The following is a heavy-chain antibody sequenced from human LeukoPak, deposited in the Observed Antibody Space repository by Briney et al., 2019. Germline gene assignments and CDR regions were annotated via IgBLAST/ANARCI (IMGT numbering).Heavy chain of an antibody. CDR1: GYTFTDYY. V-gene: IGHV1-2*02. CDR3: ATNILVRDIINWFDP. J-gene: IGHJ5*02. Sequence: ASVKVSCKASGYTFTDYYIHWVRQAPGQGLEWMAWIKPSNGDSKYTQKFQGRVTMTRDTSTGTAYMELSSLRYDDTAVYYCATNILVRDIINWFDPWGQGTLVTVSS. D-gene: IGHD3-10*01. CDR2: IKPSNGDS.